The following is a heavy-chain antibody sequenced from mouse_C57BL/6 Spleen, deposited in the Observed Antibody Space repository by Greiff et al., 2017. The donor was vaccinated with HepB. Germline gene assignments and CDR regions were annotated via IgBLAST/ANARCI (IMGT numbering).Heavy chain of an antibody. CDR2: ISDGGSYT. CDR1: GFTFSSYA. Sequence: EVNVVESGGGLVKPGGSLKLSCAASGFTFSSYAMSWVRQTPEKRLEWVATISDGGSYTYYPDNVKGRFTISRDNAKNNLYLQMSHLKSEDTAMYYCAREDRLYAMDYWGQGTSVTVSS. J-gene: IGHJ4*01. V-gene: IGHV5-4*01. CDR3: AREDRLYAMDY. D-gene: IGHD2-14*01.